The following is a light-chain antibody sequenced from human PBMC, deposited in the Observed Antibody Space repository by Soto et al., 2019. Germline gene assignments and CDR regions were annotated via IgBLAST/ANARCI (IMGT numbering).Light chain of an antibody. V-gene: IGLV2-14*01. J-gene: IGLJ1*01. CDR3: SSFTSSSTFV. CDR1: SSYVGRYSY. CDR2: DVS. Sequence: QSVLAQPASVSGSPGQAITISCTGTSSYVGRYSYVSWFQQHPGKAPKLMIFDVSNWPSGVSDRFSGSKSGNTASLTISGLQAEDEADYYCSSFTSSSTFVFGTGTKVTVL.